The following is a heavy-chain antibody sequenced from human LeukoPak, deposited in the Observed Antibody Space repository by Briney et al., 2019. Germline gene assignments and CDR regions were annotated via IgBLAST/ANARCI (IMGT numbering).Heavy chain of an antibody. D-gene: IGHD4/OR15-4a*01. CDR2: ITGSGDGT. Sequence: GESLKISCKGSGYSFSTYWIGWVGQIPRKGLEWVSSITGSGDGTSAADSVTGRFSISRDNSKSTLYLQMNSLRVEDTAVYYCAKAGLVRGGALDSWGQGTLVTVSS. J-gene: IGHJ4*02. V-gene: IGHV3-23*01. CDR1: GYSFSTYW. CDR3: AKAGLVRGGALDS.